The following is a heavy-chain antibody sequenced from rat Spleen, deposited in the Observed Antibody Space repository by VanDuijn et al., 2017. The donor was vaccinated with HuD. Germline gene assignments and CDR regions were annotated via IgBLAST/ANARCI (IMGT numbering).Heavy chain of an antibody. CDR1: GFSLTSYY. D-gene: IGHD1-11*01. J-gene: IGHJ2*01. Sequence: QVQLKESGTGLVQPSQTLSLACTVSGFSLTSYYVHWVRQPSGKGLEWMGVICIGGSTEYNSTPKSRLSISRDTSKSQVFLKMNSLQTEDTATYYCARDDGAYYFDYWGQGVMVTVSS. CDR2: ICIGGST. CDR3: ARDDGAYYFDY. V-gene: IGHV2-30*01.